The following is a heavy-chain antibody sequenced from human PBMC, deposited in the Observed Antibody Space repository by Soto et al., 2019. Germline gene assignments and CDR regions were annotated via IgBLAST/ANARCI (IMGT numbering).Heavy chain of an antibody. Sequence: SETLSLTCAVYGGSFSGYYWSWIRQPPGKGLEWIGEINHSGSTNYNPSLKSRVTISVDTSKNQFSLKLSSVTAADTAVYYCARGPNCSSTSCPNYYYYCYMAVWAKGTTVPVSS. D-gene: IGHD2-2*01. CDR3: ARGPNCSSTSCPNYYYYCYMAV. CDR2: INHSGST. V-gene: IGHV4-34*01. CDR1: GGSFSGYY. J-gene: IGHJ6*03.